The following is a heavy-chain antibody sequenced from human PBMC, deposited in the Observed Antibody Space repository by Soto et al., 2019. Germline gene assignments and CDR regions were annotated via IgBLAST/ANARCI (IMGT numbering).Heavy chain of an antibody. Sequence: GASVKVSCKASGYTFTSYGISWVRQAPGQGLEWMGWISAYNGNTNYAQKLQGRVTMTTDTSTSTAYMELRSLRSDDTAVYYCARGLWILGDYGDLLYYYYGMDVWGQGTTVTVSS. V-gene: IGHV1-18*01. CDR2: ISAYNGNT. J-gene: IGHJ6*02. D-gene: IGHD4-17*01. CDR3: ARGLWILGDYGDLLYYYYGMDV. CDR1: GYTFTSYG.